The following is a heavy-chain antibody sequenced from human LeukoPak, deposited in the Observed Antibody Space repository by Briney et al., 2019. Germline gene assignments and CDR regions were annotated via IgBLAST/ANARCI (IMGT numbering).Heavy chain of an antibody. Sequence: PGGSLGLSCAASGFTFSSYAMSWVRQAPGKGLEWVGRIKSKSDGGTTDYAAPVKGRFTISRDDSKDTLYLQMNSLKTEDTAVYYCTALRSGGGSWGQGTLVTVSS. CDR3: TALRSGGGS. J-gene: IGHJ4*02. D-gene: IGHD2-15*01. CDR2: IKSKSDGGTT. CDR1: GFTFSSYA. V-gene: IGHV3-15*01.